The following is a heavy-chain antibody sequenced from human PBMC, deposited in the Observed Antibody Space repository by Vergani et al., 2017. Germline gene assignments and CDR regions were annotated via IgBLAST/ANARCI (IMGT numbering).Heavy chain of an antibody. D-gene: IGHD6-6*01. J-gene: IGHJ5*02. CDR3: ARARPSYSSSSGWFDP. Sequence: EVQLLESGGGLVQPGGSLRLSCAASGFTFSSYEMNWVRQAPGKGLEWVSYISSSSSYIYYADSVKGRFTISRDNAKNSLYLQMNSLRAEDTAVYYCARARPSYSSSSGWFDPWGQGTLVTVSS. CDR1: GFTFSSYE. V-gene: IGHV3-48*03. CDR2: ISSSSSYI.